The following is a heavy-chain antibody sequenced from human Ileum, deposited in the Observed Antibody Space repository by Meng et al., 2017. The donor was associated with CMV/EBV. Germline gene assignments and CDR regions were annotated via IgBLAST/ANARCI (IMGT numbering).Heavy chain of an antibody. Sequence: ASGFIFEDYSMTWVRQVPGKGLEWVAGLNWNGSSTDYADSVKRRFTITRDNAQSSLYLQMNSLRAEDTALYYCARDTRRPAYYFDFWGQGTLVTVSS. CDR1: GFIFEDYS. D-gene: IGHD3-16*01. CDR2: LNWNGSST. CDR3: ARDTRRPAYYFDF. J-gene: IGHJ4*02. V-gene: IGHV3-20*03.